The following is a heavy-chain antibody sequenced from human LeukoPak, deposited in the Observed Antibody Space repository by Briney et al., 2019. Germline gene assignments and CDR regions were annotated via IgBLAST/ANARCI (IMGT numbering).Heavy chain of an antibody. CDR2: IYHSGST. V-gene: IGHV4-30-2*01. Sequence: PSQTLSLTCAVSGGSISSGGYSWSWIRQPPGKGLEWIGYIYHSGSTYYNPSLKSRVTISVDRSKNQFSLKLSSVTAADTAVYYCARESSGWPYNWFDPWGQGTLVTVSS. D-gene: IGHD6-19*01. CDR1: GGSISSGGYS. CDR3: ARESSGWPYNWFDP. J-gene: IGHJ5*02.